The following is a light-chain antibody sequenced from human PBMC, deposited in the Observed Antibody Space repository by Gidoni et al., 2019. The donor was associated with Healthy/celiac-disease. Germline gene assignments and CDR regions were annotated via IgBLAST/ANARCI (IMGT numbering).Light chain of an antibody. V-gene: IGKV1-39*01. Sequence: IQMTQSPSALSASVGDSITITCRASQSISSFLNCYQQKPGKAPKLMLYAASSLQSGVPSRFSGSGSRKDFTLTISRLQPEEFAVYYCQQSCSSLTFGGGTKVEIK. CDR3: QQSCSSLT. J-gene: IGKJ4*01. CDR2: AAS. CDR1: QSISSF.